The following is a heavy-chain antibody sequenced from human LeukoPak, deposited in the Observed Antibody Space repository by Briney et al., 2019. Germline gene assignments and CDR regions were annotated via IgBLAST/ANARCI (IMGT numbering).Heavy chain of an antibody. CDR3: ARGEGFLEDY. V-gene: IGHV1-46*01. J-gene: IGHJ4*02. CDR2: INPSGGST. Sequence: ASVKVSCKASGYTFTNYYMHWVRQAPGQGLEWMGIINPSGGSTSYAQKFQGRVTITRNTSISTAYMELSSLRSEDTAVYYCARGEGFLEDYWGQGTLVTVSS. CDR1: GYTFTNYY. D-gene: IGHD3-3*01.